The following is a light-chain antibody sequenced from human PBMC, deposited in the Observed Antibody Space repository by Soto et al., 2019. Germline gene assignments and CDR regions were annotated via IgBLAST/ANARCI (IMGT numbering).Light chain of an antibody. CDR3: CSYAGSRTHVL. Sequence: QSVLTQPASVSGSPGQSITISCIGTSSDVGSYNLVSWYQQHPGKAPKVLIYEVSERPSGVSNRFSGSKSGNTASLTISGLQAEDEAEYYCCSYAGSRTHVLFGGGTKLT. V-gene: IGLV2-23*02. CDR2: EVS. J-gene: IGLJ2*01. CDR1: SSDVGSYNL.